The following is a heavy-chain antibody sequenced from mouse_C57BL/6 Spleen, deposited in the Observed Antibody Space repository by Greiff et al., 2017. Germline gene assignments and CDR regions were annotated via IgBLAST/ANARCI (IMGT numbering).Heavy chain of an antibody. CDR1: GYSITSGYY. D-gene: IGHD1-1*01. CDR3: ARNYGSSWVYWYFDV. V-gene: IGHV3-6*01. J-gene: IGHJ1*03. Sequence: EVQLQESGPGLVKPSQSLSLTCSVTGYSITSGYYWNWIRQFPGNKLEWMGYISYDGSNNYNPSLKNRISITRDTSKNQFFLKLNSVTTEDTATYDCARNYGSSWVYWYFDVGGTGTTVTVSS. CDR2: ISYDGSN.